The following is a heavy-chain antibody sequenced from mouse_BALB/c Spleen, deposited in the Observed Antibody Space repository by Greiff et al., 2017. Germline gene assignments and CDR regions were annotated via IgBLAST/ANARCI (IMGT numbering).Heavy chain of an antibody. D-gene: IGHD3-2*01. CDR3: ATLDSSGYDWFAY. CDR2: IWAGGST. J-gene: IGHJ3*01. CDR1: GFSLTSYG. Sequence: QVQLKESGPGLVAPSQSLSITCTVSGFSLTSYGVHWVRQPPGKGLEWLGVIWAGGSTNYNSALMSRLSISKDNSKSQVFLKMNSLQTDDTAMYYCATLDSSGYDWFAYWGQGTLVTVSA. V-gene: IGHV2-9*02.